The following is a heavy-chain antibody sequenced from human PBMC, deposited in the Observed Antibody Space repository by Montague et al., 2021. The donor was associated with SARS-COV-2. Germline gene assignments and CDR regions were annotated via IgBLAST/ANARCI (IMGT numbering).Heavy chain of an antibody. V-gene: IGHV4-4*02. CDR1: GASIVNTDC. J-gene: IGHJ4*02. Sequence: SETLSLTCAVSGASIVNTDCWSWVRQPPGKGLEWIGEIYDTASTNYNPSLKSRVTMSVDKFNNQVSLQLDYLTAADTAVYFCMRAGGYVNRPPVWGQGAQVIVSS. D-gene: IGHD6-19*01. CDR2: IYDTAST. CDR3: MRAGGYVNRPPV.